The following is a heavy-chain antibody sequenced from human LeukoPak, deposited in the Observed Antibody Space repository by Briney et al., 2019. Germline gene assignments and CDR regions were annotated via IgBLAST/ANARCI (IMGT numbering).Heavy chain of an antibody. CDR2: IYYSGST. D-gene: IGHD3-3*01. CDR1: GGSISSSSYY. CDR3: ARQGEWLFSILYFDY. J-gene: IGHJ4*02. Sequence: SETLSLTCTVSGGSISSSSYYWGWIRQPPGKGLEWIGSIYYSGSTYYNPSPKSRVTISVDTSKNQFSLKLSSVTAADTAVYYCARQGEWLFSILYFDYWGQGTLVTVSS. V-gene: IGHV4-39*01.